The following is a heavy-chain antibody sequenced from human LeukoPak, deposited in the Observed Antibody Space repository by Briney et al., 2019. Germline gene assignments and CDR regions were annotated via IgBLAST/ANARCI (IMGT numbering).Heavy chain of an antibody. Sequence: GGSLRLSCAASGFTFSSYAMTWVRQAPGKGLEWVSSISASGASTYYADSVKGRFTISRDNSKDTLYLHMNSLRGEDTAVYYCAKNRYSGSYRDFEYWGQGILVTVSS. CDR2: ISASGAST. CDR1: GFTFSSYA. D-gene: IGHD1-26*01. V-gene: IGHV3-23*01. J-gene: IGHJ4*02. CDR3: AKNRYSGSYRDFEY.